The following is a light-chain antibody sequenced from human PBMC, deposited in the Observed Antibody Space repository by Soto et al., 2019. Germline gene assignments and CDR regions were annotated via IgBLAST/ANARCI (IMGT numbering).Light chain of an antibody. Sequence: DIQMTQSPSIVSASVGARVTITCRASEKINRWLAWHQQKPGKAPKVLIYKAWDLENGVSERFRGGGSGTEFTLTINNLQPGDFGYYYCQQYYRHETFGPGTKLEVK. CDR3: QQYYRHET. J-gene: IGKJ1*01. V-gene: IGKV1-5*03. CDR1: EKINRW. CDR2: KAW.